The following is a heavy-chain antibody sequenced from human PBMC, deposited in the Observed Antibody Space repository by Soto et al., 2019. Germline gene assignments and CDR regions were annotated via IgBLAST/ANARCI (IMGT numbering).Heavy chain of an antibody. Sequence: PGGSLRLSCAASGFTVSSNYMSWVRQAPGKGLEWVSVIYSGGSTYYADSVKGRFTISRDNSKNTLYLQMNSLRAEDTAVYYCARDRLNLPDTYYFDYWGQGTLVTVSS. V-gene: IGHV3-66*01. D-gene: IGHD5-18*01. CDR1: GFTVSSNY. CDR2: IYSGGST. J-gene: IGHJ4*02. CDR3: ARDRLNLPDTYYFDY.